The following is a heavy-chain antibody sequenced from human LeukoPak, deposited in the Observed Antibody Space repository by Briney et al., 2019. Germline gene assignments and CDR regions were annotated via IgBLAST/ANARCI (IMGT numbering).Heavy chain of an antibody. CDR1: GYSFTSYW. V-gene: IGHV5-51*01. CDR3: ARQRSQQLVLGASHNRFDP. CDR2: IYPGDSDT. J-gene: IGHJ5*02. Sequence: GESLKISCKGSGYSFTSYWIGWVRQMPGKGLEWMGIIYPGDSDTRYSPSFQGQVTISADKSISTAYLQWSSLKASDTAMYYCARQRSQQLVLGASHNRFDPWGQGNPGHRLL. D-gene: IGHD6-13*01.